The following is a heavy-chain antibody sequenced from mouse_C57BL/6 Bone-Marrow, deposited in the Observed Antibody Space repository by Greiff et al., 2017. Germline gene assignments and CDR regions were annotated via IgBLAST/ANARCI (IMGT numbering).Heavy chain of an antibody. CDR1: GFNIKDDY. J-gene: IGHJ4*01. Sequence: VQLKQSGAELVRPGASVKLSCTASGFNIKDDYMHWVKQRPEQGLEWIGWIDPENGDTEYASKFKGKATITADTSSNTAYLQLSSLTSEDTAFYYCTPLLRSVLYAMDYWGQGTSVTVSS. CDR3: TPLLRSVLYAMDY. D-gene: IGHD1-1*01. CDR2: IDPENGDT. V-gene: IGHV14-4*01.